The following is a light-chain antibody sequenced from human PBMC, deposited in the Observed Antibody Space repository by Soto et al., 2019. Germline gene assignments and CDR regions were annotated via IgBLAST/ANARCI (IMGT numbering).Light chain of an antibody. J-gene: IGLJ1*01. CDR2: EVS. CDR3: CSYAGINAYV. V-gene: IGLV2-8*01. Sequence: QSALTQPPSASGSPGQSVTISCTGSSSDVGGYNYVSWYQQYPGKAPKLMIYEVSKRPSGVPDRFSGSKSGNTASLTVSGLQDEDEDDYYCCSYAGINAYVFGTGTKLTVL. CDR1: SSDVGGYNY.